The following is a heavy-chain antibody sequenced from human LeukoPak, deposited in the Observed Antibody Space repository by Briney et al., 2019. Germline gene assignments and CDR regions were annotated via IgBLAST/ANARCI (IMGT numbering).Heavy chain of an antibody. CDR2: INPNSGGT. V-gene: IGHV1-2*02. CDR1: GYTFTGYY. J-gene: IGHJ5*02. CDR3: ARQQWLRLSENWFDP. Sequence: ASVKVSCKASGYTFTGYYMHWVRPAPGQGLGWMGWINPNSGGTNYAQKFQGRVTMTRDTSISTAYMELSRLRSDDTAVYYCARQQWLRLSENWFDPWGQGTLVTVSS. D-gene: IGHD5-12*01.